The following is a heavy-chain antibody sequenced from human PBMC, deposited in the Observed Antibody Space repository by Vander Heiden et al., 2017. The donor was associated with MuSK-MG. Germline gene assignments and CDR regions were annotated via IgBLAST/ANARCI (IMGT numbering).Heavy chain of an antibody. D-gene: IGHD2-15*01. Sequence: EVQLVVSGGGLVQPGGSLRLSCDAAGLMFSNYWMIWVRQAPGKGLEWVANIKQSGGQESYADSVKGRFTISRDNAKNSLFLKMDSLRLEDTAVYYCARDRDYSAGGAHFDAFDIWGQGTMVTVSS. V-gene: IGHV3-7*01. CDR2: IKQSGGQE. J-gene: IGHJ3*02. CDR1: GLMFSNYW. CDR3: ARDRDYSAGGAHFDAFDI.